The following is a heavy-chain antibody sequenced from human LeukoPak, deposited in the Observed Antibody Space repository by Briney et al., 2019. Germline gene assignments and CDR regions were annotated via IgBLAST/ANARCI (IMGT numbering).Heavy chain of an antibody. CDR2: ISGSGGST. J-gene: IGHJ3*02. CDR1: GFTFSSYA. D-gene: IGHD3-10*01. V-gene: IGHV3-23*01. CDR3: AKDMVRGVIVADAFDI. Sequence: GGSLRLSCAASGFTFSSYAMSWVRQAPGKGLEWVSAISGSGGSTYYADSVKGRFTISRDNSKNTLYLQMNSLRAEDTAVYYCAKDMVRGVIVADAFDIWGQGTMVTVSS.